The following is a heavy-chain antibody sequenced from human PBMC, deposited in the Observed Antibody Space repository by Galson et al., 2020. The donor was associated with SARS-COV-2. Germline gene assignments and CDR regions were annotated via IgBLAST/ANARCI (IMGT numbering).Heavy chain of an antibody. V-gene: IGHV3-11*04. Sequence: GESLKISCAASGFTFSDYYMSWIRQAPGKGLEWVSYISSSGSTIYYADSVKGRFTISRDNAKNSLYLQMSSLRAEDTAVYYCTRSFFDFWSAARGMDVWGQGTTVTASS. J-gene: IGHJ6*02. CDR1: GFTFSDYY. CDR2: ISSSGSTI. D-gene: IGHD3-3*01. CDR3: TRSFFDFWSAARGMDV.